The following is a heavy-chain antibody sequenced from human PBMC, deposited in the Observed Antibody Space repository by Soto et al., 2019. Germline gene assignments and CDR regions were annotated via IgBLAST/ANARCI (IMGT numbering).Heavy chain of an antibody. J-gene: IGHJ4*02. D-gene: IGHD3-3*01. CDR1: GGSISSGGYY. CDR3: ASHPERYDFWSGYWIF. Sequence: SETLSLTCTVSGGSISSGGYYWSWIRQHPGKGLEWIGYIYYSGSTYYNPSLKSRVTISVDTSKNQFSLKLSSVTAADTAVYYCASHPERYDFWSGYWIFWGQGTLVTVSS. CDR2: IYYSGST. V-gene: IGHV4-31*03.